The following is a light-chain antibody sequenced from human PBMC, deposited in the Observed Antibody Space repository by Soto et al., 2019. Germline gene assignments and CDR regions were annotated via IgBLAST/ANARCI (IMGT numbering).Light chain of an antibody. Sequence: QSVLTQPASVSGSPGQSITISCTGTSSDIGGYNYVSWYQRHPGKAPKLIIFDVSNRPSGVSNRFSGSKSGNTASLTISGLQAEDGADYYCSSYTTSNTVDLFGGGTKVTVL. CDR1: SSDIGGYNY. CDR3: SSYTTSNTVDL. V-gene: IGLV2-14*01. CDR2: DVS. J-gene: IGLJ2*01.